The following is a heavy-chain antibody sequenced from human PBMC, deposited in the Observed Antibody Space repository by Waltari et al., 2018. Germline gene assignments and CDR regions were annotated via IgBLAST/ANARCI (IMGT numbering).Heavy chain of an antibody. Sequence: QVQLQESGPGLVKPSETLSLTCAVSGYSISSGSYWGWLRQPPGKGLEWIGSIYHSGSTYYNPSLKSRVTISVDTSKNQFSLKLSSVTAADTAVYYCARGGDGTAMGYYYYYGMDVWGQGTTVTVSS. D-gene: IGHD5-18*01. J-gene: IGHJ6*02. V-gene: IGHV4-38-2*01. CDR2: IYHSGST. CDR1: GYSISSGSY. CDR3: ARGGDGTAMGYYYYYGMDV.